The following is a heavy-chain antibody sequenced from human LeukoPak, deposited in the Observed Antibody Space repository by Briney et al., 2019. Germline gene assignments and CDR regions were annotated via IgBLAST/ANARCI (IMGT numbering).Heavy chain of an antibody. CDR1: GFTVSSNY. CDR3: ARDHYYGSGSYLGNWFDP. V-gene: IGHV3-53*01. CDR2: IYSGGST. D-gene: IGHD3-10*01. Sequence: PGGSLRLSCAASGFTVSSNYMSWVRQAPGKGLEWVSVIYSGGSTYYADSVKGRFTISRDNSKNTLYLQMNSLRAEDTAVYYCARDHYYGSGSYLGNWFDPWGQGTLVTVSS. J-gene: IGHJ5*02.